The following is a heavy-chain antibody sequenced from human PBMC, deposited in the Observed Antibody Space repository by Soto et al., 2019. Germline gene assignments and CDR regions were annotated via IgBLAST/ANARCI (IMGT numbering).Heavy chain of an antibody. Sequence: PGGSLRLSCAASGFTFSSYSMNWVRQAPGRGLEWVASISSDSVHILYANSVEGRFTISRDNAKNSLYLQMNSLGAVDTAVYYCARGARGGLFDIWGQGTMVTVSS. CDR1: GFTFSSYS. V-gene: IGHV3-21*01. CDR2: ISSDSVHI. J-gene: IGHJ3*02. CDR3: ARGARGGLFDI. D-gene: IGHD3-16*01.